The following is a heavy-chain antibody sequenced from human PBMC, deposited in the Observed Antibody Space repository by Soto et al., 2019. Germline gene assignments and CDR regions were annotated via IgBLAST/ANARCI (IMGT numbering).Heavy chain of an antibody. Sequence: QVQLVQSGAEVKKPGSSVKVSCKASGGTFSSYAISWVRQAPGQGLEWMGGIIPIFGTANYAQKFQGRVTITADESTSTAYMELSSLRSEDTAVYYCALLMGQQLVLGYWYFDLWGRGTLVTVSS. CDR3: ALLMGQQLVLGYWYFDL. CDR2: IIPIFGTA. D-gene: IGHD6-13*01. V-gene: IGHV1-69*12. CDR1: GGTFSSYA. J-gene: IGHJ2*01.